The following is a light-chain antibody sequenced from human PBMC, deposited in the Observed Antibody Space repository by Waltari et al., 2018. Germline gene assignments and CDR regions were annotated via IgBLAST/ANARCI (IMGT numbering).Light chain of an antibody. CDR2: WAS. V-gene: IGKV4-1*01. CDR1: QSLFYSTHNQNY. CDR3: QQYYSSPWT. J-gene: IGKJ1*01. Sequence: DIVMTQSPDSLAVSLGERATIQCKSSQSLFYSTHNQNYLAWYHQKPGQPPELLIYWASTRESGVPDRFSGSGSGTDFTLTISSLQAEDVAFYYCQQYYSSPWTFGQGTKVEVK.